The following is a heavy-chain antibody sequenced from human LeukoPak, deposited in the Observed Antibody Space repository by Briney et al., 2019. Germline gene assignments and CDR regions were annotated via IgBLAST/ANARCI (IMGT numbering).Heavy chain of an antibody. CDR2: IYYSGSA. Sequence: KSSETLSLTCTVSGGSISSYYWSWIRQPPGKGLEWIGYIYYSGSANYNPSLKSRVTISVDTSKNRFSLNLSSVTAADTAIYYCASLSYIGSHDYWGQGTLVTVSS. V-gene: IGHV4-59*01. J-gene: IGHJ4*02. CDR1: GGSISSYY. CDR3: ASLSYIGSHDY. D-gene: IGHD1-26*01.